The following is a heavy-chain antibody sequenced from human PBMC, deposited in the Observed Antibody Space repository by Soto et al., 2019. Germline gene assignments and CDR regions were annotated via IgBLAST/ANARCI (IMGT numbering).Heavy chain of an antibody. D-gene: IGHD3-22*01. CDR2: IYYSGST. Sequence: PSETLSLTWTVSGGSISSGDYYWSWIRQPPGKGLEWIGYIYYSGSTYYNPSLKSRVTISVDTSKNQFSLKLSSVTAADTAVYYCALTGYDSSGYQRFLDYWGQGTLVTVSS. CDR1: GGSISSGDYY. CDR3: ALTGYDSSGYQRFLDY. V-gene: IGHV4-30-4*01. J-gene: IGHJ4*02.